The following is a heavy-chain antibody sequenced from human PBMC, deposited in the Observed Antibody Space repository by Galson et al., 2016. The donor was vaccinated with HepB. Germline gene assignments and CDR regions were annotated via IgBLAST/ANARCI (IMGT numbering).Heavy chain of an antibody. CDR2: ISTISGTP. V-gene: IGHV7-4-1*02. CDR1: GSPFTNYG. Sequence: SVKVSCKASGSPFTNYGINWVRQAPGQGLEWMGWISTISGTPTYAQGFTGRFVFSLDSSVSTAYMQISSLQAEDTAVYYCAKRGSSWYSLDYWGQGTLVTVSS. J-gene: IGHJ4*02. CDR3: AKRGSSWYSLDY. D-gene: IGHD6-13*01.